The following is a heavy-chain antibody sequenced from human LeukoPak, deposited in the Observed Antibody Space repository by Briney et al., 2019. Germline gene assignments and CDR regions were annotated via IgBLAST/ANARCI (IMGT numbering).Heavy chain of an antibody. J-gene: IGHJ6*02. CDR3: STYSSRHGMDV. CDR2: IYYSGST. V-gene: IGHV4-59*01. D-gene: IGHD2-15*01. CDR1: GGSINSYY. Sequence: SETLSLTCTVSGGSINSYYWNWIRQPPGKGLEWIGYIYYSGSTEYNPSLKSRVTISVDTSKNQFSLKLSSVTAADTAVYHCSTYSSRHGMDVWGQGTTVTVSS.